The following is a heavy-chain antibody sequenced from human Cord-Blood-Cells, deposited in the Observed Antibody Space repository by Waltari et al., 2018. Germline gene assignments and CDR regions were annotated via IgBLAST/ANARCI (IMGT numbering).Heavy chain of an antibody. CDR2: IYTSGST. D-gene: IGHD6-19*01. V-gene: IGHV4-4*07. CDR1: GGSISSYY. CDR3: ARDPNSSGWYYFDY. Sequence: QVQLQESGPGLVKPSETLSLTCTVSGGSISSYYWSWLRQPAGKGLEWIGRIYTSGSTNYNPSLKSRVTMSVDTSKNQFYLKLSSVTAADTAVYYCARDPNSSGWYYFDYWGQGTLVTVSS. J-gene: IGHJ4*02.